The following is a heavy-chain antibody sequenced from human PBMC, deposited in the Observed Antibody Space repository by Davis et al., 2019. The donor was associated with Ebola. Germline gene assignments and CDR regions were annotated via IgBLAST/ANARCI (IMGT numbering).Heavy chain of an antibody. Sequence: PGGSLRPSCAASGLTFSSYGMHWVRQAPGKGLEWVAFIRYDGSNKYYADSVKGRFTISRDNSKNTLYLQMNSLRAEDTAVYYCAKDEKDYGDYSGAFDIWGQGTMVTVSS. CDR2: IRYDGSNK. D-gene: IGHD4-17*01. V-gene: IGHV3-30*02. CDR1: GLTFSSYG. CDR3: AKDEKDYGDYSGAFDI. J-gene: IGHJ3*02.